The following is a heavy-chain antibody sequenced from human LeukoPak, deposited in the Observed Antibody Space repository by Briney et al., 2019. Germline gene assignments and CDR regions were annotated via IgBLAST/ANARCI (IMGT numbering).Heavy chain of an antibody. J-gene: IGHJ4*02. Sequence: SETLSLTCTVSGGSISSGGYYWSWIRQHPGKGLEWIGYIYYSGSTNYNPSLKSRVTISVDTSKNPFSLKLSSVTAADTAVYYCARHSAASGYLNYFDYWGQGTLVTVSS. CDR3: ARHSAASGYLNYFDY. CDR2: IYYSGST. CDR1: GGSISSGGYY. D-gene: IGHD2-2*01. V-gene: IGHV4-61*08.